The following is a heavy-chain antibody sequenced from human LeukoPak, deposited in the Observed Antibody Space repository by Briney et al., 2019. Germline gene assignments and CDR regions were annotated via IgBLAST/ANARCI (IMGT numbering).Heavy chain of an antibody. CDR3: ARAQRYGDSDY. V-gene: IGHV3-64*01. CDR2: ISSNGGST. Sequence: SGGSLRLSCAASGFTFSSYAMHWVRQAPGKGLEYVSAISSNGGSTYYANSVKGRFTISRDNSKNTLYLQMGSLRAEDMAVYYCARAQRYGDSDYWGQGTLVTVSS. CDR1: GFTFSSYA. D-gene: IGHD4-17*01. J-gene: IGHJ4*02.